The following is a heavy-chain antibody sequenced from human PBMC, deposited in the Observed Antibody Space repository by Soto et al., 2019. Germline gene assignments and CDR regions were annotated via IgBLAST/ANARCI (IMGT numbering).Heavy chain of an antibody. CDR3: ARDGERDTGLNFYYYLHGMDA. CDR2: FGPSNGTT. Sequence: QVQLVQSGGGVGKPGASGRVSCKLPGYTFTPSGIGWGGRPLGQGFEGWGGFGPSNGTTKYAEKFQGEMTMTTDTATSTAYMDLRSLRSDDTAVYYCARDGERDTGLNFYYYLHGMDAWGQGTRVTVSS. D-gene: IGHD1-1*01. CDR1: GYTFTPSG. V-gene: IGHV1-18*01. J-gene: IGHJ6*02.